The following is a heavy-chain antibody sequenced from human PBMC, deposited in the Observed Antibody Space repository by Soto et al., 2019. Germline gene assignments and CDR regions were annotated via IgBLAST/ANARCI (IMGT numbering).Heavy chain of an antibody. CDR2: IIPIFGTA. Sequence: SVKVSCKASGYTFTGHYIHWVRQAPEQGPEWMGGIIPIFGTANYAQKFQGRVTITADESTSTAYMELSSLRSEDTAVYYCARGLIAAAGLRLYEYYYYYGMDVWGQGTPVTVSS. CDR1: GYTFTGHY. CDR3: ARGLIAAAGLRLYEYYYYYGMDV. D-gene: IGHD6-13*01. J-gene: IGHJ6*02. V-gene: IGHV1-69*13.